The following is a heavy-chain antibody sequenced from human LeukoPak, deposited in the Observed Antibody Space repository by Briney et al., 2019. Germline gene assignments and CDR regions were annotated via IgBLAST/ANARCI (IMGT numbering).Heavy chain of an antibody. CDR2: ISSSGSTI. CDR1: GFTFSTSD. V-gene: IGHV3-48*03. CDR3: ARTKWQLPWA. J-gene: IGHJ4*02. D-gene: IGHD1-26*01. Sequence: GGSLRLSCAASGFTFSTSDMNWIRQTPGKGLEWVSHISSSGSTITYADSVKGRFTVSRVNTKNSLYLQMNSLRADDTAIYYCARTKWQLPWAWGQGTLVTVSS.